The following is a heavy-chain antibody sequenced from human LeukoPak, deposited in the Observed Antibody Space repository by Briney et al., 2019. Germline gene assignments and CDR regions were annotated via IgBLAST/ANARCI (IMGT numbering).Heavy chain of an antibody. CDR2: IYYSGST. D-gene: IGHD3-22*01. Sequence: SETLSLTCTVSGVSISSYYWSWIRQPPGKGLEWIGYIYYSGSTNYNPSLKSRVTISVDTSKNQFSLKLSSVTAADTAVYYCARGVDSSGYYGLGAFDIWGQGTMVTVSS. J-gene: IGHJ3*02. V-gene: IGHV4-59*08. CDR1: GVSISSYY. CDR3: ARGVDSSGYYGLGAFDI.